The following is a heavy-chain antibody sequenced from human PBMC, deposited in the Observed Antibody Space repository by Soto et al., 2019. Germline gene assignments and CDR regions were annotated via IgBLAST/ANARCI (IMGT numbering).Heavy chain of an antibody. V-gene: IGHV4-31*03. CDR1: GGSISSGGYY. CDR3: ARVYGSPTLNWFDP. J-gene: IGHJ5*02. D-gene: IGHD4-17*01. CDR2: IYYSGST. Sequence: PSETLSLTCTVSGGSISSGGYYWSWIRQHPGKGLEWIGYIYYSGSTYYNPSLKSRVTISVDTSKNQFSLKLSSVTAADTAVYYCARVYGSPTLNWFDPWGQGTLVTVSS.